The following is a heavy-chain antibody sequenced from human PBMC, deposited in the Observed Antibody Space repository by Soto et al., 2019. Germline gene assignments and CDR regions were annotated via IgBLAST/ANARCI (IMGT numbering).Heavy chain of an antibody. J-gene: IGHJ4*02. CDR1: GFTFTSDS. Sequence: GGSLRLSCEASGFTFTSDSMTWVRQAPGKGLEWVSSISSHGRDIFYADSVKGRFTISRDDSKKMMFLQMSSLRAGDTAVYYCAKSGPTNFFDHWGQGSLVTVSS. CDR3: AKSGPTNFFDH. D-gene: IGHD1-26*01. CDR2: ISSHGRDI. V-gene: IGHV3-23*01.